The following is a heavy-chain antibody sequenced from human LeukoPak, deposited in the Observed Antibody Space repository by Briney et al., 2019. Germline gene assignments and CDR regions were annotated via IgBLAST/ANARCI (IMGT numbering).Heavy chain of an antibody. D-gene: IGHD5-18*01. J-gene: IGHJ5*02. CDR1: GGSISSGSYY. V-gene: IGHV4-61*02. Sequence: SETLSLTCTVSGGSISSGSYYWSWIRQPAGKGLEWIGRIYTSGSTNYNPSLKSRVTISVDTSKNQFSLKLASVTAADTAIYYCAKGAGGFSYYNWFDPWGQGTLVTVSS. CDR2: IYTSGST. CDR3: AKGAGGFSYYNWFDP.